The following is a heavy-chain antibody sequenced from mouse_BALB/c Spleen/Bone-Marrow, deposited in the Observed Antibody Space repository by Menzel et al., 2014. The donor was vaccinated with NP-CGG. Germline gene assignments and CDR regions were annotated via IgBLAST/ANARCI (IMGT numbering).Heavy chain of an antibody. D-gene: IGHD1-2*01. CDR1: GFTFSSFG. Sequence: EVQGVESGGGLVQPGGSRKLSCAASGFTFSSFGMHWVRQAPEKGLEWVAYISGGSSIIYYADTVKGRFTISRDNPKNTLLLQMTSLRSEDTAIYYCARKDYFGYAAMDYWGQGTSVTVSS. CDR3: ARKDYFGYAAMDY. V-gene: IGHV5-17*02. CDR2: ISGGSSII. J-gene: IGHJ4*01.